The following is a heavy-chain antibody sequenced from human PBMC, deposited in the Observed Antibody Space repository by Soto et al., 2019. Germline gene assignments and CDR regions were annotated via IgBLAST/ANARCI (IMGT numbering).Heavy chain of an antibody. V-gene: IGHV3-23*01. Sequence: EVQLLDSGGRLVQPGASLRLSCAASGFTFSSYAMSWVRQAPGKGLEWVSSISESGDSTSYAESVRGRFTISREDSKNTLYLQMNSLRAEDTAVYYCARGSWGHSSGYPKRDAFDIWGQGTMVTVSS. D-gene: IGHD3-22*01. CDR1: GFTFSSYA. CDR3: ARGSWGHSSGYPKRDAFDI. J-gene: IGHJ3*02. CDR2: ISESGDST.